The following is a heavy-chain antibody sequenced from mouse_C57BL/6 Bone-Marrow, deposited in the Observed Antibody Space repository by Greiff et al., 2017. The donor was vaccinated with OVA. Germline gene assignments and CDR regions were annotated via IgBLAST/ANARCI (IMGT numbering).Heavy chain of an antibody. CDR2: IYPGSGNT. V-gene: IGHV1-76*01. CDR1: GYTFTDHY. J-gene: IGHJ2*01. Sequence: VQLQQSGAEVVRPGASVKLSCKASGYTFTDHYINWVKQRPGQGLEWIARIYPGSGNTYYNEKFKGKATLTAEKSSNTAYMQLSSLTSEDSADYFCARDDGYFFEYWGQGTTLTVSS. D-gene: IGHD2-3*01. CDR3: ARDDGYFFEY.